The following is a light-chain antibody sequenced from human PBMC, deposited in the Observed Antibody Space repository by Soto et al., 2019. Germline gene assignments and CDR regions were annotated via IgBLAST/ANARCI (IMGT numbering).Light chain of an antibody. V-gene: IGLV1-40*01. J-gene: IGLJ2*01. CDR1: SSNIGAGYD. CDR3: SSYTTIKTVV. CDR2: GNH. Sequence: QSVLTQPPSVSGAPGQGVTISCTGGSSNIGAGYDVHWYQHLPGTSPKLLIYGNHNRPSGVPDRFSGSKSGTSASLAITALQAEDEADYYCSSYTTIKTVVFGGGTKLTVL.